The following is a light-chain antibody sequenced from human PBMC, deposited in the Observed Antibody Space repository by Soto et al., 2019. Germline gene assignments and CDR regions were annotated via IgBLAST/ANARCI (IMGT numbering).Light chain of an antibody. CDR3: QSYDTSLSGSIV. CDR1: SSNIGPAYD. V-gene: IGLV1-40*01. CDR2: GNN. J-gene: IGLJ2*01. Sequence: QSVLTQPPSVSGAPGQRVTISCTGSSSNIGPAYDVPWYQQLPGTAPKLLIYGNNNRPSGVPDRFSGSKSGTSASLAITGLQAEDEADYYCQSYDTSLSGSIVFGGGTKLTVL.